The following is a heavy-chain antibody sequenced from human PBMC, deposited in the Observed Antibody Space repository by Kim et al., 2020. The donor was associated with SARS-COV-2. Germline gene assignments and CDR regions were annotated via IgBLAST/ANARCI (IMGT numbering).Heavy chain of an antibody. CDR1: GGSISSYY. CDR3: ASFPAVYDSSGYDY. D-gene: IGHD3-22*01. CDR2: IYTSGST. Sequence: SETLSLTCTVSGGSISSYYWSWIRQPAGKGLEWIGRIYTSGSTNYNPSLKSRVTMSVDTSKNQFSLKLSSVTAADTAVYYCASFPAVYDSSGYDYWGQGTLVTVSS. V-gene: IGHV4-4*07. J-gene: IGHJ4*02.